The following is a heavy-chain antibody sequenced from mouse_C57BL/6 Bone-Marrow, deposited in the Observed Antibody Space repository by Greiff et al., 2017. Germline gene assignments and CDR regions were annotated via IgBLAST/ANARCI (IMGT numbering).Heavy chain of an antibody. CDR3: ARGYYGSSPAWFAY. D-gene: IGHD1-1*01. CDR2: IYPGNGDT. V-gene: IGHV1-12*01. Sequence: LQQSGAELVRPGASVKMSCKASGYTFTSYNMHWVKQTPRQGLEWIGAIYPGNGDTSYNQKFTGKATLTVDKSSSTAYMQLSSLTSEDSAVYFCARGYYGSSPAWFAYWGQGTLVTVSA. CDR1: GYTFTSYN. J-gene: IGHJ3*01.